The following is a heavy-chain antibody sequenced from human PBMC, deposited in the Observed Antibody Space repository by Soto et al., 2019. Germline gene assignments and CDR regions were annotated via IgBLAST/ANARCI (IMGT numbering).Heavy chain of an antibody. J-gene: IGHJ6*02. CDR3: ARSSSWKHYYYYYGMDV. CDR2: INPNSGGT. D-gene: IGHD6-13*01. V-gene: IGHV1-2*04. Sequence: ASVKVSCKASGYTFTGYYMHWVRQAPGQGLEWMGWINPNSGGTNYAQKFQGWVTMTRDTSISTAYMELSRLRSDDTAVYYCARSSSWKHYYYYYGMDVWGQGTTVTVSS. CDR1: GYTFTGYY.